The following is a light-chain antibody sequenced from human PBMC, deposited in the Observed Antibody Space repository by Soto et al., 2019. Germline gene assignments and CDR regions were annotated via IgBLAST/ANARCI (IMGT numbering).Light chain of an antibody. V-gene: IGLV2-11*01. Sequence: QSALTQPRSVSGSPGQSVTISCTGTSSDVGGYNYVSWYQQHPGKAPKVMIYDVSKRPSGVPDRFSGSKSGNTASLTISGLQAEDEADYYCCSYAGGDSPSYIFGTGTKVTVL. J-gene: IGLJ1*01. CDR2: DVS. CDR1: SSDVGGYNY. CDR3: CSYAGGDSPSYI.